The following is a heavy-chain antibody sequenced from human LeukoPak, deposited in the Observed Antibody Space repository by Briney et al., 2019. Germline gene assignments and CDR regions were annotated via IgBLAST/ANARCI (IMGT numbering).Heavy chain of an antibody. CDR3: ARCTRREYYFSFDY. CDR2: IIPIFGTA. V-gene: IGHV1-69*05. CDR1: GGTFSSHA. J-gene: IGHJ4*02. D-gene: IGHD3-10*01. Sequence: ASVKVSCKASGGTFSSHAISWVRQASGQGLEWMGGIIPIFGTANYAQKFQGRVTITTDESTSTAYMELSSLRSEDTAVYYCARCTRREYYFSFDYWGQGTLVTVSS.